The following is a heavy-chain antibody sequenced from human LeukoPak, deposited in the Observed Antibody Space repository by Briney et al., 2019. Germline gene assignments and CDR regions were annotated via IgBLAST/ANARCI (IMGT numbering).Heavy chain of an antibody. Sequence: PGGSLRLSCAASGFTFDDYAMHWVRQDPGKGLEWVSGISWNSSSIDYVDSVKGRFTISRDNAKNSLYLQMNSLRAEDTALYYCTKDLNSGSYPTDAFDMWGQGTTVTVSS. CDR2: ISWNSSSI. CDR1: GFTFDDYA. V-gene: IGHV3-9*01. J-gene: IGHJ3*02. CDR3: TKDLNSGSYPTDAFDM. D-gene: IGHD3-10*01.